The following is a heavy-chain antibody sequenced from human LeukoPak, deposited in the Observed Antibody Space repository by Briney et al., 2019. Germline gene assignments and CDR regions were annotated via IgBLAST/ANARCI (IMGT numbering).Heavy chain of an antibody. CDR1: GGSISSSSYY. V-gene: IGHV4-61*05. CDR3: VRLSPRGYTYDRDAFDI. Sequence: SETLSLTCTVSGGSISSSSYYWSWIRQPPGKGLEWIGYIYYSGSTNYNPSLKSRVTISVDTSKNQFSLKLNSVTAADTAVYYCVRLSPRGYTYDRDAFDIWGRGTMVTVSS. J-gene: IGHJ3*02. CDR2: IYYSGST. D-gene: IGHD5-18*01.